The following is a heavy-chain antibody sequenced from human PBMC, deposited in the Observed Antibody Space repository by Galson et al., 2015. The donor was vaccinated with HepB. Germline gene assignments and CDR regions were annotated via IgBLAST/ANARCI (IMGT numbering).Heavy chain of an antibody. D-gene: IGHD2-21*02. J-gene: IGHJ5*02. CDR1: GYTFTSYY. V-gene: IGHV1-46*01. Sequence: SVKVSCKASGYTFTSYYMHWVRQAPGQGLEWMGIINPSGGSTSYAQKFQGRVTMTRDTSTSTVYMELSSLRSEDTAVYYCARDGRGCGGDCSNWFDPWGQGTLVTVSS. CDR3: ARDGRGCGGDCSNWFDP. CDR2: INPSGGST.